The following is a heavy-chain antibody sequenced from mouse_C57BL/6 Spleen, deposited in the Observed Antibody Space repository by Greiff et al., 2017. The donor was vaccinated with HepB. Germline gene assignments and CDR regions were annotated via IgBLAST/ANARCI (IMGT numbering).Heavy chain of an antibody. V-gene: IGHV3-6*01. CDR1: GYSITSGYY. CDR3: ARCPDGYLDY. Sequence: EVKLVESGPGLVKPSQSLSLTCSVTGYSITSGYYWNWIRKFPGNKLEWMGYISYDGSNNYNPSLKNRISITRDTSKNQFVLKLNSVTTEDTATYYCARCPDGYLDYWGQGTTLTVSS. D-gene: IGHD2-3*01. CDR2: ISYDGSN. J-gene: IGHJ2*01.